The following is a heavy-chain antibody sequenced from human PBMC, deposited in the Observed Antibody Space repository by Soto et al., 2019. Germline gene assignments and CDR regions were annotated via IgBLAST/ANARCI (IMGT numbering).Heavy chain of an antibody. J-gene: IGHJ5*02. Sequence: PSETLSLTCGVSGGSINSINWWSWVRQTPGKGLEWIGEIYHNGRSNYNPNLKSRATLSIAKSKNQFFVNLTTVTAAHTAVYYCARSQGVVPTRDFDPWGQGTLVTVAS. D-gene: IGHD2-15*01. CDR3: ARSQGVVPTRDFDP. V-gene: IGHV4-4*02. CDR2: IYHNGRS. CDR1: GGSINSINW.